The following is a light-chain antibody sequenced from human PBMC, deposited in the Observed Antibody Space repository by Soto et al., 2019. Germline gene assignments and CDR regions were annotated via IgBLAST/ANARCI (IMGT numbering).Light chain of an antibody. J-gene: IGLJ2*01. CDR3: CSYAGGSTLEV. CDR1: SSDVGSYNL. V-gene: IGLV2-23*01. Sequence: QSALTQPASVSGSPGQSITISCTGTSSDVGSYNLVSWYQQHPGKAPKLMIYEGSKRPSGVSNRFSGSKSGNTASLTISGLQAEDEAEYHCCSYAGGSTLEVFGGGTKLTVL. CDR2: EGS.